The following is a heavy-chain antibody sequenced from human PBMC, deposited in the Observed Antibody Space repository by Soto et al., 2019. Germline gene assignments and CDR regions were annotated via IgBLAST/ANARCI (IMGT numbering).Heavy chain of an antibody. J-gene: IGHJ4*02. Sequence: ASVKVSCKVSGYTLTELSMHWVRQAPGKGLEWMGGFDPEDGETIYAQKFQGRVTMTEDTSTDTAYMELSSLRSEDTAVYYCATFLPPYSGSYYFYFDYWGQGTLVTVSS. V-gene: IGHV1-24*01. CDR3: ATFLPPYSGSYYFYFDY. D-gene: IGHD1-26*01. CDR1: GYTLTELS. CDR2: FDPEDGET.